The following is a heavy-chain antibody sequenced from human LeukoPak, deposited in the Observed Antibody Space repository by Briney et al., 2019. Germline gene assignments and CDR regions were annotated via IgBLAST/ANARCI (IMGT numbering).Heavy chain of an antibody. D-gene: IGHD4-17*01. J-gene: IGHJ4*02. CDR2: ISGSGNTV. CDR3: ARGTTVIDY. CDR1: GFTFSSYS. Sequence: GGSLRLSCAASGFTFSSYSMNWVRQAPGKGLEWVSYISGSGNTVCYADSVKGRFTISRDNAKNSLYLQMDSLRDEDTAVYYCARGTTVIDYWGQGTLVTVSS. V-gene: IGHV3-48*02.